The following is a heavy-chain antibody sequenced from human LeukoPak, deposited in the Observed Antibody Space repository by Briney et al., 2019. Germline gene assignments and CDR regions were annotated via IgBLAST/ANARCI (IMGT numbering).Heavy chain of an antibody. Sequence: GGSLRLSCAASGFTFSSYWMHWVRQAPGKGLVWVSRINSDGSSTSYADSVNGRFTISRDNAKNTLYLQMNSLRAEDTAVYYCAREYDFWSGYPDYWGQGTLVTVSS. CDR3: AREYDFWSGYPDY. D-gene: IGHD3-3*01. CDR2: INSDGSST. CDR1: GFTFSSYW. V-gene: IGHV3-74*01. J-gene: IGHJ4*02.